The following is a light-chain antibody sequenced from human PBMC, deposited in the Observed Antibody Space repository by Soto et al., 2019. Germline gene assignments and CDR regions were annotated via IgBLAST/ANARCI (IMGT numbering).Light chain of an antibody. CDR3: QHYNSYSAA. Sequence: DIQMPQCPSTLSESVGDRVTITCRASQTISSWLAWYQQKPGKAPKLLIYKASTLKSGVPSRFSGSGSGTEFTLTISSLQPDDFATYYCQHYNSYSAAFGQGTKVDIK. J-gene: IGKJ1*01. CDR2: KAS. CDR1: QTISSW. V-gene: IGKV1-5*03.